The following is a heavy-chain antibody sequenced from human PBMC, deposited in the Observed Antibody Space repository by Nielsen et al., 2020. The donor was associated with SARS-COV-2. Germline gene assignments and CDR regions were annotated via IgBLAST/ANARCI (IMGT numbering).Heavy chain of an antibody. V-gene: IGHV4-59*13. Sequence: SETLSLTSAVSGGSFTTYYWHWTRQLPGKGLQWTGYIHYSGNTNYNPALKSRVTISVDTSKNQFSLKLSSVTAADTAVYYCARDDANWESLAYWGQGTLVTVSS. J-gene: IGHJ4*02. CDR3: ARDDANWESLAY. CDR1: GGSFTTYY. D-gene: IGHD1-1*01. CDR2: IHYSGNT.